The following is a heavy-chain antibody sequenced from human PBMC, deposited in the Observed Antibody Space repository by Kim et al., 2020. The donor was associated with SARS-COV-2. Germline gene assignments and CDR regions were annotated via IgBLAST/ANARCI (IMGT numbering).Heavy chain of an antibody. CDR3: VRPFSDFWTVFDH. CDR1: GGSISSSSYY. CDR2: IYYSGNT. Sequence: SETLSLTCTVSGGSISSSSYYWGWIRQPPGKGLEWIGSIYYSGNTYYNPPLKSRVTISVDTSRNQFSLKLSSVTAADTAVFYCVRPFSDFWTVFDHWGQGTLFTVSS. D-gene: IGHD3-3*01. V-gene: IGHV4-39*01. J-gene: IGHJ5*02.